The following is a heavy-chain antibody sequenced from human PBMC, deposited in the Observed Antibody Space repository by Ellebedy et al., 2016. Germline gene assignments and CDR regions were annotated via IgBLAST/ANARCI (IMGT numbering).Heavy chain of an antibody. CDR2: ISDDGTED. Sequence: GESLKISCAASGFSFSYFAIDWVRLAPGRGLEWVAVISDDGTEDYYADSVKGRFTVSRDNSKNTVYLQMNSVRPEDTGLYYCARGGQHCIGDCPYGMDVWGQGTAVTVSS. J-gene: IGHJ6*02. CDR1: GFSFSYFA. D-gene: IGHD2-21*02. CDR3: ARGGQHCIGDCPYGMDV. V-gene: IGHV3-30*03.